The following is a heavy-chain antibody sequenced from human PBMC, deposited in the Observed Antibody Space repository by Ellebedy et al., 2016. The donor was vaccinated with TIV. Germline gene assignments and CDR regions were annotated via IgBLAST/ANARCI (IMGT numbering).Heavy chain of an antibody. CDR2: VIASGGDT. J-gene: IGHJ5*02. CDR1: GCTVSNYA. Sequence: GESLKISCAASGCTVSNYAMSWVRQAPGKGLEWVAAVIASGGDTYYADSVKGRFTISRDNSKNTLHLQMNSLRAEDTAVYYCAKETVVRQDWFDPWGQGTLVTVSS. CDR3: AKETVVRQDWFDP. D-gene: IGHD4-23*01. V-gene: IGHV3-23*01.